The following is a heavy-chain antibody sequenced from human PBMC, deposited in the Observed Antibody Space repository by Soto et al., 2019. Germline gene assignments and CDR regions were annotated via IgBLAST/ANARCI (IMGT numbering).Heavy chain of an antibody. V-gene: IGHV5-51*01. J-gene: IGHJ4*02. Sequence: GESLKISCKGSGYSFTSYWIGWVRQMPGKGLEWMGIIYPGDSDTRYSPSFQGQVTISADKSINTAYLQWSSLKASDTAMYYCARPRGYSYGPLGLDYWGQGTLVTVSS. CDR1: GYSFTSYW. CDR2: IYPGDSDT. CDR3: ARPRGYSYGPLGLDY. D-gene: IGHD5-18*01.